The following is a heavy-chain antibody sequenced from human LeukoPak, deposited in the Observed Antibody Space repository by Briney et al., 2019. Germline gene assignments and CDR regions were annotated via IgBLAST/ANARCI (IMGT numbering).Heavy chain of an antibody. J-gene: IGHJ4*02. CDR3: ARDAPAGEKPEYFFDY. V-gene: IGHV3-48*04. CDR1: GFIFSSYS. CDR2: IGRGIT. Sequence: GGSLRLSCVGSGFIFSSYSMSWVRQAPGKGLEWVSHIGRGITYADSVKGRFTISRDNAKNSVYLQMNSLRAEDTAVYYCARDAPAGEKPEYFFDYWGQGTLVTVSS.